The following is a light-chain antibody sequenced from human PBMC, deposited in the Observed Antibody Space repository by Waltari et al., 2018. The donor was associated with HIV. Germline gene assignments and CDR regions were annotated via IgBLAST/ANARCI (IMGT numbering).Light chain of an antibody. CDR1: RSNIGNND. Sequence: QSVLTQPPSASGTPGQRVTISCSGSRSNIGNNDVYWFQHLPGTAPKLLIYRNNQRPSGVPDLFTGSKSGTSASLAISGLRSEDEADYYCDAWDNSLSGRVFGGGTKLTVL. CDR2: RNN. J-gene: IGLJ3*02. V-gene: IGLV1-47*01. CDR3: DAWDNSLSGRV.